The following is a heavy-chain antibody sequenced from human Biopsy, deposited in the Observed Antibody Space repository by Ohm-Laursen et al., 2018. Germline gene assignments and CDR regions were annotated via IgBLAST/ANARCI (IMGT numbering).Heavy chain of an antibody. Sequence: SDTLSLTCTVSGGSISSYQWTWIRQPPGKGLEWIGYLYNTGGTNYNPSLKSRVTISADRSKNQFSLKLTSVTAADTAMYYCARQEFATSPLDYWGQGTLVTVSS. CDR2: LYNTGGT. V-gene: IGHV4-59*08. CDR1: GGSISSYQ. CDR3: ARQEFATSPLDY. J-gene: IGHJ4*02. D-gene: IGHD3-10*01.